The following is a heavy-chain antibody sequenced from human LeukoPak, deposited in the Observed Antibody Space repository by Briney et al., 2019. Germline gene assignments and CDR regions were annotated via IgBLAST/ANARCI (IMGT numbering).Heavy chain of an antibody. V-gene: IGHV3-30-3*01. CDR3: ARDTIAAVVTWFDY. D-gene: IGHD6-13*01. CDR1: GFTFSSYV. Sequence: PGGSLRLSCAASGFTFSSYVMHWVRQAPGKGLEWVAVISYDGSNKYYADSVKGRFTISRDNSKNTLYLQMNSLRAEDTAVYYCARDTIAAVVTWFDYWGQGTLVTVSS. CDR2: ISYDGSNK. J-gene: IGHJ4*02.